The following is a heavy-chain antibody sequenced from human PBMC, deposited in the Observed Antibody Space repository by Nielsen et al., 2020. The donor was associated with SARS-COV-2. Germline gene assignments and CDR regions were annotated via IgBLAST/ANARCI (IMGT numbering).Heavy chain of an antibody. CDR2: IYPGDSDT. CDR3: ARYDDWFDP. Sequence: GESLKISCQASGYNFTDNWIGWVRQMPGKGLEWMGIIYPGDSDTRYSPSFQGQVTMSVDTSTDTAYLEWRSLKASDTATYYCARYDDWFDPWGQETLVTVTS. J-gene: IGHJ5*02. CDR1: GYNFTDNW. D-gene: IGHD1-1*01. V-gene: IGHV5-51*01.